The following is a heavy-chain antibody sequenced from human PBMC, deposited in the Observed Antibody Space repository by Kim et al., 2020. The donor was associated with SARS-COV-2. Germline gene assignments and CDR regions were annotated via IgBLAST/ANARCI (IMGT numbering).Heavy chain of an antibody. J-gene: IGHJ4*02. V-gene: IGHV4-4*02. CDR2: T. CDR3: ARDGDPYYFDY. Sequence: TNYNPSLKSRVTISVDKSKNQFSLKLSSVTAADTAVYYCARDGDPYYFDYWGQGTLVTVSS. D-gene: IGHD4-17*01.